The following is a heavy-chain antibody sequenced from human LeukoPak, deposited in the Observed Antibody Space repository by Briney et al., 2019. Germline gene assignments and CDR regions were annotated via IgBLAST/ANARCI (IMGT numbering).Heavy chain of an antibody. J-gene: IGHJ4*02. V-gene: IGHV3-66*02. CDR3: ARDGGYGSGLFDY. Sequence: GGSLRLSCAASGFTVSSNCMSWVRQAPGKGLEWVSVIYSGGSTYYADSVKGRFTISRDNSKNTLYLQMNSLRAEDTAVYYCARDGGYGSGLFDYWGQGTLVTVSS. D-gene: IGHD3-10*01. CDR1: GFTVSSNC. CDR2: IYSGGST.